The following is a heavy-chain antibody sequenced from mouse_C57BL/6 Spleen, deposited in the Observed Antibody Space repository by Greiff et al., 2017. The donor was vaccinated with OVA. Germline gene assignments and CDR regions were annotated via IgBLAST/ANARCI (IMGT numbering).Heavy chain of an antibody. J-gene: IGHJ1*03. Sequence: EVQLVESGEGLVKPGGSLKLSCAASGFTFSSYAMSWVRQTPEKRLEWVAYISSGGDYIYYADTVKGRFTISRDNARNTLYLQMSSLKSEDTAVYYCTSHYGSSYWYFDVWGTGTTVTVSS. CDR3: TSHYGSSYWYFDV. D-gene: IGHD1-1*01. CDR2: ISSGGDYI. CDR1: GFTFSSYA. V-gene: IGHV5-9-1*02.